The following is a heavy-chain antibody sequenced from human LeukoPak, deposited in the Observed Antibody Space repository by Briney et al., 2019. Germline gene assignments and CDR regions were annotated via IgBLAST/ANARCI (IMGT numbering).Heavy chain of an antibody. CDR1: GGSINSSSYY. CDR2: IYYSWRI. V-gene: IGHV4-39*01. Sequence: SETLSLTCTVSGGSINSSSYYWGWLRQAPGKGRERIWSIYYSWRIYHNPCHKTRLTIHVDTSKNNFSLKLSSVTAAHTAVYYCARTAGITGTTDAFDIRGRGTMVSVRS. D-gene: IGHD1-7*01. CDR3: ARTAGITGTTDAFDI. J-gene: IGHJ3*02.